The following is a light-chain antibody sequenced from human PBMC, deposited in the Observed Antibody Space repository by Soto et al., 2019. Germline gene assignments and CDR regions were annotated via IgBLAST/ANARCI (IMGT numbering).Light chain of an antibody. V-gene: IGLV2-14*03. Sequence: QSALTQPASVSGSPGQSITISCTGTSRDVGAYDYVSWYPQYPDKAPQLLIYYVDHRPSGVSSRFSGSKSGNTASLTISGLQAEDEGDYYCCSYADGSIYFFGTGTKVTV. CDR2: YVD. J-gene: IGLJ1*01. CDR3: CSYADGSIYF. CDR1: SRDVGAYDY.